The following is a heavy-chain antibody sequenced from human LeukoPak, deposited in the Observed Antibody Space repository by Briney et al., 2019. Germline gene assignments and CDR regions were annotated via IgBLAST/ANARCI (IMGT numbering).Heavy chain of an antibody. Sequence: GGSLSLSCAASGFTFSTYSMKWVRQAPGKGLEWASSISSSSSYIYYADSVKGRFTISRDNAKNSLYLQMNSLTAEDTAVYYCARDPCCCGGDCYSVLDYWGQGTLVTVSS. J-gene: IGHJ4*02. CDR2: ISSSSSYI. D-gene: IGHD2-21*02. CDR1: GFTFSTYS. V-gene: IGHV3-21*01. CDR3: ARDPCCCGGDCYSVLDY.